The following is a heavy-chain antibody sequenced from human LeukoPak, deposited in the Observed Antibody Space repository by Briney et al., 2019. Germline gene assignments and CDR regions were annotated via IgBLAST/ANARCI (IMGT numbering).Heavy chain of an antibody. Sequence: EGSLRLSCAASGFTFSTFGMHWVRQAPGKGLEWVAVISDDGGNEYYADSVEGRFTISRDDSKKTLYLQMNSLRAEDTAVYYCARRGYSYGLYYYYYVDVWGKGTTVTVSS. CDR2: ISDDGGNE. CDR3: ARRGYSYGLYYYYYVDV. V-gene: IGHV3-30-3*01. D-gene: IGHD5-18*01. J-gene: IGHJ6*03. CDR1: GFTFSTFG.